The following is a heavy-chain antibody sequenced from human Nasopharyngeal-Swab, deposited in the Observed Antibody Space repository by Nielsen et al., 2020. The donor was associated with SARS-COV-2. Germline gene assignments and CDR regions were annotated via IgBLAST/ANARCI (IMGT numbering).Heavy chain of an antibody. CDR3: ARDVIVFGIDV. D-gene: IGHD2-21*01. V-gene: IGHV3-33*01. CDR2: IWHDGSRQ. Sequence: GGSLRLSCVASAFRFSGYGMYWVRQTPGKGLEWVAVIWHDGSRQHYADSVKGRFTISRDNSKNTLYLQMNSLRADDTAIYYCARDVIVFGIDVWGQGTTVTVSS. J-gene: IGHJ6*01. CDR1: AFRFSGYG.